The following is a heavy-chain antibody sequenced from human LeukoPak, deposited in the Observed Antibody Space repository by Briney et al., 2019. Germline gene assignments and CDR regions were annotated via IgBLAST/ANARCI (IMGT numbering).Heavy chain of an antibody. J-gene: IGHJ3*02. CDR2: ISGRNII. Sequence: PGGSLRLSCAASGFDFKTYEMNWVRQAPGKGLEWISYISGRNIINYADSVKGRFTISRDNTKNSLYLQMNSLRAEDTAVYYCASELWFGESNALDTWGQGTVVTVSS. V-gene: IGHV3-48*03. CDR1: GFDFKTYE. CDR3: ASELWFGESNALDT. D-gene: IGHD3-10*01.